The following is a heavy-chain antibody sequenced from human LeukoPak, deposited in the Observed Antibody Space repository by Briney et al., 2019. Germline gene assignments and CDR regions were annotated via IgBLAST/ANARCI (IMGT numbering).Heavy chain of an antibody. J-gene: IGHJ4*02. CDR1: GFRFSTYW. CDR3: ARPRGCGTSRCNNFDS. Sequence: PGGSLRLSCEVSGFRFSTYWMTWVRQAPGKGLEWVAKMNEYGSEIFYVDSVKGRFTISRDNAKNSLYLQMNRLRAEDTAVYYCARPRGCGTSRCNNFDSWGQGTLVTVSS. V-gene: IGHV3-7*01. CDR2: MNEYGSEI. D-gene: IGHD2-21*01.